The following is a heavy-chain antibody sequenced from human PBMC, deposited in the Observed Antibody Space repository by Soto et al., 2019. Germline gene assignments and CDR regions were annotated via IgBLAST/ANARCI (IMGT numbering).Heavy chain of an antibody. CDR3: ARDNLSTEGYYFDY. CDR1: GYTFTSYA. Sequence: QVQLVQSGAEVKKPGASVKVSCKASGYTFTSYAMHWVRQAPGQRLEWMGWINAGNGNTKYSQKFQGRVTITRDTSASTAYMELSSLRSEDTAVYYCARDNLSTEGYYFDYWGQGTLVTVSS. D-gene: IGHD2-21*02. J-gene: IGHJ4*02. CDR2: INAGNGNT. V-gene: IGHV1-3*01.